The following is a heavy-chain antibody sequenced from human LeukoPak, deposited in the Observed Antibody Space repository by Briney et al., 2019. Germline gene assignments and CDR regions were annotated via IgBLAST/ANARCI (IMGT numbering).Heavy chain of an antibody. CDR2: ISGSGGST. CDR1: GFTFSSYA. V-gene: IGHV3-23*01. CDR3: AKGHGPPDPYGWESNYYYYGMDV. Sequence: GGSLRLSCAASGFTFSSYAMSWVRQASGKGLEWVSAISGSGGSTYYADSVKGRFTISRDNSKNTLYLQMYSLRAEDTAVYYCAKGHGPPDPYGWESNYYYYGMDVWGQGTTVTVSS. D-gene: IGHD2-8*02. J-gene: IGHJ6*02.